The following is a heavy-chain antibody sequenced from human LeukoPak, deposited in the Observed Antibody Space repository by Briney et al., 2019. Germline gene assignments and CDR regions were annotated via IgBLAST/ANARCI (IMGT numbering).Heavy chain of an antibody. V-gene: IGHV1-2*02. D-gene: IGHD2-21*02. CDR1: GGTFSSYA. CDR3: ARGLIVVVTYNWFDP. J-gene: IGHJ5*02. Sequence: ASVKVSCKASGGTFSSYAISWVRQAPGQGLEWMGWINPNSGGTNYAQKFQGRVTMTRDTSISTAYMELSRLRSDDTAVYYCARGLIVVVTYNWFDPWGQGTLVTVSS. CDR2: INPNSGGT.